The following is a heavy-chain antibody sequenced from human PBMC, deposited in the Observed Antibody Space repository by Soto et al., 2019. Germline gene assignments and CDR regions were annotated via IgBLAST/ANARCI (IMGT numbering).Heavy chain of an antibody. CDR2: IWYDGSNK. CDR3: ARAPYGDYVYYYYGMDV. D-gene: IGHD4-17*01. V-gene: IGHV3-33*01. J-gene: IGHJ6*02. CDR1: GFTFSSYG. Sequence: PGGSLRLSCAASGFTFSSYGMHWVRQAPGKGLEWVAVIWYDGSNKYYADSVKGRFTISRDNSKNTLYLQMNSLRAEDTAVYYCARAPYGDYVYYYYGMDVWGQGTTVTVSS.